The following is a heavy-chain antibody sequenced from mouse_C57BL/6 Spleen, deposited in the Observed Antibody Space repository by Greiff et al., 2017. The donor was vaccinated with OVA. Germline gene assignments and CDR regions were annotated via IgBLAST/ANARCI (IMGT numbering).Heavy chain of an antibody. J-gene: IGHJ3*01. Sequence: VQLQQSGPELVKPGASVKISCKASGYAFSSSWMNWVKQRPGKGLEWIGRIYPGDGDTNYNGKFKGKATLTADKSSSTAYMQLSSLSSEDSAVYFCAPYDYGAQFAYWGQGTLVTVSA. V-gene: IGHV1-82*01. D-gene: IGHD2-4*01. CDR3: APYDYGAQFAY. CDR1: GYAFSSSW. CDR2: IYPGDGDT.